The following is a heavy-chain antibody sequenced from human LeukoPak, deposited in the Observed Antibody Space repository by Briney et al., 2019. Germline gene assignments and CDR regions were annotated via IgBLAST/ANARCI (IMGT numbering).Heavy chain of an antibody. CDR1: GFTVSSNY. CDR2: IYPSGTT. J-gene: IGHJ4*02. CDR3: ATYIGSWFYFDS. D-gene: IGHD6-13*01. V-gene: IGHV3-53*01. Sequence: PGGSLRLSCAASGFTVSSNYMTWGRQAPGRGLEWVSVIYPSGTTYYADSVKGRFTISRDNSKNTLYLQMNSLRAEDTAVYYCATYIGSWFYFDSWGQGTLVTVSS.